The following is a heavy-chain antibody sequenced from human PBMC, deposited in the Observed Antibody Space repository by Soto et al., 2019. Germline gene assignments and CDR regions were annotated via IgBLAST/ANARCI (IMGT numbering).Heavy chain of an antibody. CDR2: RWYDGSNK. Sequence: GESLTLSCAASGFTFSSHGIQWGRHAPGKGLEWVATRWYDGSNKYYADSVKGRFTISRDNSKNTVYLQMNSLRAEDSAVYYCARDRYSNTAHGMDVWGQGTTVTVSS. CDR3: ARDRYSNTAHGMDV. J-gene: IGHJ6*02. V-gene: IGHV3-33*01. CDR1: GFTFSSHG. D-gene: IGHD4-4*01.